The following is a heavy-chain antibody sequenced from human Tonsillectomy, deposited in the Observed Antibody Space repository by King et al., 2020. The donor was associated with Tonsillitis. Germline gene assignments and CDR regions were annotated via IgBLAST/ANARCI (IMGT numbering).Heavy chain of an antibody. D-gene: IGHD3-10*01. J-gene: IGHJ6*03. CDR1: GFTFGDYA. V-gene: IGHV3-49*04. CDR3: TRVGVTMVRGASPKYYYYYMDV. Sequence: QLVQSGGGLVQPGRSLRLSCTASGFTFGDYAMSWVRQAPGKGLEWGTFIRSKAYGGTAEYAAAVKGRFTISRDDSKSIAYLQMNSLKTEDTAVYYCTRVGVTMVRGASPKYYYYYMDVWGKGTTVTVSS. CDR2: IRSKAYGGTA.